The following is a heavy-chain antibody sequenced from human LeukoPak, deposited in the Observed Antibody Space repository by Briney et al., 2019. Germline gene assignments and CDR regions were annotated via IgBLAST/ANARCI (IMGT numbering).Heavy chain of an antibody. CDR3: ARDSEGSDAFDI. J-gene: IGHJ3*02. V-gene: IGHV1-46*01. CDR2: INPSGGST. Sequence: ASVRVSCKASGYTFTSYYMHWVRQAPGQGLEWMGIINPSGGSTSYAQKFQGRVTMTRDTSTSTVCMELSSLRSEDTAVYYCARDSEGSDAFDIWGQGTMVTVSS. CDR1: GYTFTSYY. D-gene: IGHD3-10*01.